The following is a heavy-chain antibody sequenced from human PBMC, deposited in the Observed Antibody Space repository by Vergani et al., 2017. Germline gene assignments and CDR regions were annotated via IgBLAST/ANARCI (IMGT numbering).Heavy chain of an antibody. CDR2: IIPIFGTA. V-gene: IGHV1-69*12. Sequence: QVQLVQSGAEVKKPGSSVKVSCKASGGTFSSYAISWVRQAPGQGLEWMGGIIPIFGTANYAQKFQGRVTITADESTSKAYMELSSLRSEDTAVYYGARALLCSGGSCYDYFGMDVWGQGTTVTVSS. CDR3: ARALLCSGGSCYDYFGMDV. D-gene: IGHD2-15*01. CDR1: GGTFSSYA. J-gene: IGHJ6*02.